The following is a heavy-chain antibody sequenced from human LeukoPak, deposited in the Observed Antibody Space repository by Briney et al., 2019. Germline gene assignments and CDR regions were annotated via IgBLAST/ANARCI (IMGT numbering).Heavy chain of an antibody. V-gene: IGHV3-23*01. CDR3: AKDLWGRYGGNSFSQYMDV. D-gene: IGHD4-23*01. Sequence: GGSLRLSCAASGFTFSSYAMSWVRQAPGKGLEWVSGISDSGGSTYYADSVKGRFTISRDNSKNTLYLQMNSLRAEDTAVYYCAKDLWGRYGGNSFSQYMDVWGKGTTVTVSS. J-gene: IGHJ6*03. CDR2: ISDSGGST. CDR1: GFTFSSYA.